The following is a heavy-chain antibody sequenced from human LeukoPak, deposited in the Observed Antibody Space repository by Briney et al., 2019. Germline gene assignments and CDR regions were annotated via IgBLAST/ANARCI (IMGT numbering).Heavy chain of an antibody. J-gene: IGHJ4*02. CDR3: ARGQNDILAGYYTDY. V-gene: IGHV4-59*11. CDR2: IYYSGST. CDR1: GGSISSHY. D-gene: IGHD3-9*01. Sequence: PSETLSLTCTVSGGSISSHYWSWIRQPPGKGLEWIGYIYYSGSTNYNPSLKSRVTISVDTSKNQFSLKLSSVTAADTAVYYCARGQNDILAGYYTDYWGQGTLVTVSS.